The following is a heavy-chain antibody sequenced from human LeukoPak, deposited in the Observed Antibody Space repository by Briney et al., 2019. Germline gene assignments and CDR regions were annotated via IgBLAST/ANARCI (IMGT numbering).Heavy chain of an antibody. J-gene: IGHJ6*03. CDR2: ISSSSSAI. CDR3: ARGSGYSNYGNMDV. V-gene: IGHV3-48*01. D-gene: IGHD4-11*01. CDR1: GFTFSRYS. Sequence: GGSLRLSCAASGFTFSRYSMNWVRQAPGRGLQWVSYISSSSSAIYYADSVKGRFTISRDNAKNSLYLQMNSLRAEDTAVYYCARGSGYSNYGNMDVWGKGTTVTVSS.